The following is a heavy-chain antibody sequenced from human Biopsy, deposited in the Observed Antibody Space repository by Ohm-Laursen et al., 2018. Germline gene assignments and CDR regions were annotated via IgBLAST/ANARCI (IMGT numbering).Heavy chain of an antibody. J-gene: IGHJ4*02. D-gene: IGHD3-16*01. CDR2: ISNSGSVI. CDR3: TTKLGGVGGGGY. V-gene: IGHV3-48*03. CDR1: GFTFSSYD. Sequence: SLRLSCAASGFTFSSYDMNWVRQAPGKGLEWVSYISNSGSVIHYADSVKGRFTISRDNAKNSLYLQMNSLRAEDTAVYYCTTKLGGVGGGGYWGQGTLVTVPS.